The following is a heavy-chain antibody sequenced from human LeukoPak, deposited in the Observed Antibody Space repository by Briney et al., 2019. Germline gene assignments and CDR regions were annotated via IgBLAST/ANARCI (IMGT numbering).Heavy chain of an antibody. D-gene: IGHD5-18*01. CDR2: ISSSSSYI. J-gene: IGHJ4*02. CDR1: GFTFSSYS. Sequence: GGSLRLSCAASGFTFSSYSMNWVRQAPGKGLEWVSSISSSSSYIYYADSVKGRFTISRDNAKNSPYLQMNSLRAEDTAVYYCARDRGYSYGYFDYWGQGTLVTVSS. CDR3: ARDRGYSYGYFDY. V-gene: IGHV3-21*01.